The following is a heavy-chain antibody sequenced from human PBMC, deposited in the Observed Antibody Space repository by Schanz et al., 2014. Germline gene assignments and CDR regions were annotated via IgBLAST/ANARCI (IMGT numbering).Heavy chain of an antibody. Sequence: QVQVVQSGAEVKKPGASVKVSCKASGYNITSNDVTWVRQATGQGLEWMGWITAYNGDTNYALKLQGRVTMTTDTSTGTAYMELRSLRSDDTALYYCTRGPLGTSPWGQGTLVTVSS. CDR1: GYNITSND. D-gene: IGHD5-12*01. J-gene: IGHJ5*02. CDR2: ITAYNGDT. CDR3: TRGPLGTSP. V-gene: IGHV1-18*01.